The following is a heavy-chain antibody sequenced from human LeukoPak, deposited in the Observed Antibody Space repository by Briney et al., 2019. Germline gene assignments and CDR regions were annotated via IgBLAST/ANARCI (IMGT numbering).Heavy chain of an antibody. CDR3: ARYLAAGYFDL. CDR1: GGSIVRYY. J-gene: IGHJ2*01. CDR2: IYYTGNT. V-gene: IGHV4-59*08. Sequence: PSETLSLTRSVSGGSIVRYYWSWIRQPPGKGLEWIGYIYYTGNTNYNPSLKSRLTISVDTSKNQFSLKLSSVTAADTAVYYCARYLAAGYFDLWGRGTLVTVSP. D-gene: IGHD6-25*01.